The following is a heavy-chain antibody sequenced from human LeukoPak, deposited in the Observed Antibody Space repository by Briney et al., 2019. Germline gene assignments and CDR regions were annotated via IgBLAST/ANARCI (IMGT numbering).Heavy chain of an antibody. Sequence: GGSLRLSCAASEFSLSNYAMNWVRQAPGKGLEWLSYISVDSSTIYHADSVKGRFTISRDNVKNTMYLQMNSLRDEDTAVYYCARCCGTTSDYYYGMDVWGQGTTVPVSS. CDR2: ISVDSSTI. CDR1: EFSLSNYA. V-gene: IGHV3-48*02. D-gene: IGHD2-2*01. CDR3: ARCCGTTSDYYYGMDV. J-gene: IGHJ6*02.